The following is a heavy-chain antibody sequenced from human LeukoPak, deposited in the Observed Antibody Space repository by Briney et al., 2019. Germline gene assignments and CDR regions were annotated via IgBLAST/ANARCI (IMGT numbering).Heavy chain of an antibody. CDR3: AREVGATSAFDI. D-gene: IGHD1-26*01. V-gene: IGHV3-48*01. Sequence: PGGSLRLSCTASGFTFSSYSMNWVRQAPGKGLEWVSYISSSSSTIYYADSVKGRFTISRDNARNSLYLQMNSLRAEDTAVYYCAREVGATSAFDIWGQGTMVTVSS. J-gene: IGHJ3*02. CDR1: GFTFSSYS. CDR2: ISSSSSTI.